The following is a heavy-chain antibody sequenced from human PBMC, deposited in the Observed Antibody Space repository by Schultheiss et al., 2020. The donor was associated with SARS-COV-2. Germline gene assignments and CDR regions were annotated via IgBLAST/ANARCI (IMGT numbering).Heavy chain of an antibody. V-gene: IGHV1-18*01. CDR2: ISAYNGDT. J-gene: IGHJ6*02. CDR3: ARAESRPWLAYYYYGMDV. D-gene: IGHD3-10*01. CDR1: GGTFSSYA. Sequence: ASVKVSCKASGGTFSSYAISWVRQAPGQGLEWMGGISAYNGDTNYAQKLQGRVTMTTDTSTSTAYMELRSLRSDDTAVYYCARAESRPWLAYYYYGMDVWGQGTTVTVSS.